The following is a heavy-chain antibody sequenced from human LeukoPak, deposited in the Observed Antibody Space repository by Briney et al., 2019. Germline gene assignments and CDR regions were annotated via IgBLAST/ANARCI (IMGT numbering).Heavy chain of an antibody. Sequence: SETLSLTCTVSGGSISSSSYYWSWIRQPAGKGLEWIGRIYTSGSTNYNPSLKSRVTMSVDTSKNQFSLKLSSVTAADTAVYYCARDTGGSYYGDFDYWGQGTLVTVSS. J-gene: IGHJ4*02. CDR2: IYTSGST. V-gene: IGHV4-61*02. CDR1: GGSISSSSYY. CDR3: ARDTGGSYYGDFDY. D-gene: IGHD1-26*01.